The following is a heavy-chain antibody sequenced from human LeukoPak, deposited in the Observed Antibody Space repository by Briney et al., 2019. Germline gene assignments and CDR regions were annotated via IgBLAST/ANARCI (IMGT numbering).Heavy chain of an antibody. CDR1: GYTFTGYD. Sequence: GASVKVSCKASGYTFTGYDMHWVRQAPGQGLEWMGWINPNSGGTNYAQKFQGRVTMTRDTSISTAYMELSRLRSDDTAVYYCARGYCSSTSCYPFFDYWGQGTLVTVSS. J-gene: IGHJ4*02. V-gene: IGHV1-2*02. D-gene: IGHD2-2*01. CDR2: INPNSGGT. CDR3: ARGYCSSTSCYPFFDY.